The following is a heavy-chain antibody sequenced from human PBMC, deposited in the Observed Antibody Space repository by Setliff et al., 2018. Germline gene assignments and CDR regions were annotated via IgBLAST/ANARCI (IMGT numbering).Heavy chain of an antibody. CDR1: GGTFSSYG. CDR2: TIPIFGTT. J-gene: IGHJ6*03. D-gene: IGHD5-18*01. V-gene: IGHV1-69*05. Sequence: SVKVSCKASGGTFSSYGISWVRQAPGQGLEWMGGTIPIFGTTDYAQEFQGRVTIITDESTSTAYMELSSLRFEDTAVYYCAREGVDTRSSTDYRYYMDLWGKGTTVTVSS. CDR3: AREGVDTRSSTDYRYYMDL.